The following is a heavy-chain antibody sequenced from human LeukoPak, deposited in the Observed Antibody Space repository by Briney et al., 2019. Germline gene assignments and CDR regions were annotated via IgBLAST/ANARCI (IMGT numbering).Heavy chain of an antibody. CDR3: ASLRVPGYFDY. J-gene: IGHJ4*03. CDR1: GGSISTYY. D-gene: IGHD3-16*01. Sequence: SETLSLTCIVSGGSISTYYWSWIRQPPGKGLEWIGYIYYSGSTNYNPSLKSRVTISVDTSKNQFSLKVSSVTAADTAVYYCASLRVPGYFDYWGQGTLVTVPS. CDR2: IYYSGST. V-gene: IGHV4-59*01.